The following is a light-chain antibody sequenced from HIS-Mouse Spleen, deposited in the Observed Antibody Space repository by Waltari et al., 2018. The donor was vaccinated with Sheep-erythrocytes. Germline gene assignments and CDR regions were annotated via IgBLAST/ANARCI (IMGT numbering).Light chain of an antibody. CDR1: SSDVGGYNY. CDR2: DVS. CDR3: CSYAGSYNHV. J-gene: IGLJ1*01. V-gene: IGLV2-11*01. Sequence: QSALTQPRSVAGSPGQSVTISCTGTSSDVGGYNYVSWYQPHPGKAPQLMIYDVSKRPSGVPDRFSGSKYGNTASLTISGLQAEDEADYYCCSYAGSYNHVFATGTKVTVL.